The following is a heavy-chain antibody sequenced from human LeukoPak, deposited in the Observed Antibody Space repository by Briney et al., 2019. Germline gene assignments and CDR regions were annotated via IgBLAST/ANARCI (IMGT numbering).Heavy chain of an antibody. Sequence: SETLSLTRTVSLGSHRSSSYYWGWIRQPPGKGLEWLGCMYYSGSTYYNTSLKSRVTISVVTCKNQFSLELRSATARDRAVYYCARLKISQLQADGWFDPWGQGTLVTVSS. CDR2: MYYSGST. V-gene: IGHV4-39*01. D-gene: IGHD2-2*01. CDR1: LGSHRSSSYY. J-gene: IGHJ5*02. CDR3: ARLKISQLQADGWFDP.